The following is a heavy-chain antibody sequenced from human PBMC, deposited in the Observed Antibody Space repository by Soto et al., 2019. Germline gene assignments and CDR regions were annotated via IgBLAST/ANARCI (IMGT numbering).Heavy chain of an antibody. V-gene: IGHV4-59*08. J-gene: IGHJ3*02. CDR3: AASVTYYDFWSGYYKVGDAFDI. Sequence: SETLSLTCTVSGGSISSDYWSWIRQPPGKGLEWIGYIYYSGSTNYNPSLKSRVTISVDTSKNQFSLKLSSVTAADTAVYYCAASVTYYDFWSGYYKVGDAFDIWGQGTMVTVS. CDR1: GGSISSDY. D-gene: IGHD3-3*01. CDR2: IYYSGST.